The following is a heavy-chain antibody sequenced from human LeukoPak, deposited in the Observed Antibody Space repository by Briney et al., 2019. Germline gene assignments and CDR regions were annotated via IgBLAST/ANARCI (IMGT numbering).Heavy chain of an antibody. CDR3: ARLTVEDSSSMDRGIGTRTAHFDC. J-gene: IGHJ4*02. CDR2: INHGGST. V-gene: IGHV4-34*01. CDR1: GGSFSGHY. D-gene: IGHD3-10*01. Sequence: SETLSLTCAVYGGSFSGHYWSWFRQPPGKGLEWIGEINHGGSTNYNPSLKSRVTILVDTSKNQFSLKLTSVTATDTAVYYCARLTVEDSSSMDRGIGTRTAHFDCWGQGTLVTVSS.